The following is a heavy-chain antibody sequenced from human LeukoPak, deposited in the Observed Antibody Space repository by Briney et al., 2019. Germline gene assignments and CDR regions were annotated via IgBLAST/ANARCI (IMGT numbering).Heavy chain of an antibody. J-gene: IGHJ4*02. CDR2: MNPNSGNT. CDR1: GYTFTSYD. V-gene: IGHV1-8*03. CDR3: ARGGGYSYGPLDS. D-gene: IGHD5-12*01. Sequence: GASVKVSCKASGYTFTSYDINRVRQASGQGLEWMGWMNPNSGNTGYAQNFQGRVTITRNTSISTAYMELSSLRSEDTAVYYCARGGGYSYGPLDSWGQGTLVTVSS.